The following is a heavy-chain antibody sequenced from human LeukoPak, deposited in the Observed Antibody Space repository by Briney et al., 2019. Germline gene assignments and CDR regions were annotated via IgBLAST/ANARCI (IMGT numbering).Heavy chain of an antibody. D-gene: IGHD6-19*01. CDR1: GFTFDDYA. V-gene: IGHV3-9*01. J-gene: IGHJ4*02. CDR2: ISWNSGSI. CDR3: AKTVYGGLVPTYFDY. Sequence: PGGPLRLSCAASGFTFDDYAMHWVRQAPGKGLEWVSGISWNSGSIGYADSVKGRFTISRDNAKNSLYLQMNSLRAEDTALYYCAKTVYGGLVPTYFDYWGQGTLVTVSS.